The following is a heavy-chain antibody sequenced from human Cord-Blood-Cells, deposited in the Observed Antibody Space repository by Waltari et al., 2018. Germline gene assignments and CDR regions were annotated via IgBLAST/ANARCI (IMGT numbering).Heavy chain of an antibody. V-gene: IGHV1-69*09. CDR1: GGTFSSYA. D-gene: IGHD1-1*01. CDR2: IIPILGIA. Sequence: QVQLVHSGAEVKKPGSSVKVSCTASGGTFSSYAISWVGQAPGQGLEWMGRIIPILGIANYAQKFRSRVTITADKSTSTANMELSSLRAEDTAVYYCARATGTKYYFDYWGQGTLVTVSS. CDR3: ARATGTKYYFDY. J-gene: IGHJ4*02.